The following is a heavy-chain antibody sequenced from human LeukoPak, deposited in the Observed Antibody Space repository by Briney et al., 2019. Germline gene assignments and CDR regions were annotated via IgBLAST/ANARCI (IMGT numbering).Heavy chain of an antibody. J-gene: IGHJ4*02. CDR1: GFSFSRYD. CDR3: AKPAPGVATGVGTDY. Sequence: GGSLRLSCAASGFSFSRYDMHWLPQSPGKALEGVEYIRYDGGKKNYADAVMGRFTISRDNSKNTLHLQLNSLRVEDTAVYYCAKPAPGVATGVGTDYSGPGTLVTVSS. V-gene: IGHV3-30*02. D-gene: IGHD5-12*01. CDR2: IRYDGGKK.